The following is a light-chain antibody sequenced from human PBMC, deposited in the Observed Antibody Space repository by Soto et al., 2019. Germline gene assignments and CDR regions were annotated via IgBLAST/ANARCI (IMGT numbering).Light chain of an antibody. CDR1: QGISSY. J-gene: IGKJ1*01. CDR2: AAS. Sequence: AIRMTQSPSSFSASTGDRVTITCRASQGISSYLAWYQQKPGKAPKLLIYAASTLQSGVPSRFSGSGSGTDLTLTISCLQSEAFATYYCQQYYSYPPWTFGQGTKVEIK. V-gene: IGKV1-8*01. CDR3: QQYYSYPPWT.